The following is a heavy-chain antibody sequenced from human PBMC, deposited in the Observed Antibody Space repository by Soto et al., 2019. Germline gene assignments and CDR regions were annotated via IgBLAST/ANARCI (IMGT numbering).Heavy chain of an antibody. D-gene: IGHD6-13*01. Sequence: SETLSLTCTVSGGPVSSGSYYWSWIRQPPGKGMEWIGYIYYSGSTNYNPSLKSRVTISVDTSKNQFSLKLSSVTVADTAVYYCAREGAAAVYGMDVWGQGTTVTVSS. CDR2: IYYSGST. CDR3: AREGAAAVYGMDV. CDR1: GGPVSSGSYY. V-gene: IGHV4-61*01. J-gene: IGHJ6*02.